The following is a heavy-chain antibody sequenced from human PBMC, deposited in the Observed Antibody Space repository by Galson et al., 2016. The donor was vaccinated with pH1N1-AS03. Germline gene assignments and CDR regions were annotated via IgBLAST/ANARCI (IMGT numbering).Heavy chain of an antibody. CDR1: GFTFSRYW. Sequence: SLRLSCAASGFTFSRYWMSWVRQAPGKGLEWVANIKEDGSEIYYVDSVKGRFTVSRDNAKSLVYLQMNTLRAEDTAVYYCTWFYGMDVWGPGTTVTVS. J-gene: IGHJ6*02. V-gene: IGHV3-7*01. CDR3: TWFYGMDV. D-gene: IGHD3-10*01. CDR2: IKEDGSEI.